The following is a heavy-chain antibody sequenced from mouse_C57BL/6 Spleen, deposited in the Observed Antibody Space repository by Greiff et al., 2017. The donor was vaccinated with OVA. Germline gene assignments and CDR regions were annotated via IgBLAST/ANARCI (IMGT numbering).Heavy chain of an antibody. V-gene: IGHV1-22*01. Sequence: EVQLQQSGPELVKPGASVKMSCKASGYTFTDYNMHWVKQSHGKSLEWIGYINPNNGGTSYNQKFKGKATLTVNKSSSTAYMELRSLTSEDSAVYYCAREGLDDGYYAYAMDYWGQGTSVTVSS. D-gene: IGHD2-3*01. CDR1: GYTFTDYN. J-gene: IGHJ4*01. CDR2: INPNNGGT. CDR3: AREGLDDGYYAYAMDY.